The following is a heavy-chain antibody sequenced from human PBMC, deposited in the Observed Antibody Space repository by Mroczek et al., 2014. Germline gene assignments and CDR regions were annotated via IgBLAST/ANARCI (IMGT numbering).Heavy chain of an antibody. D-gene: IGHD3-22*01. CDR2: FDPEDGET. J-gene: IGHJ4*02. V-gene: IGHV1-24*01. CDR1: GYTLTELS. Sequence: QGQLVQSGAEVKKPGASVKVSCKVSGYTLTELSMHWVRQAPGKGLEWMGGFDPEDGETIYAQKFQGRVTMTEDTSTDTAYMELSSLRSEDTAVYYCATDRTFRRTYYYDSSGYYFYWGQGTLVTVSS. CDR3: ATDRTFRRTYYYDSSGYYFY.